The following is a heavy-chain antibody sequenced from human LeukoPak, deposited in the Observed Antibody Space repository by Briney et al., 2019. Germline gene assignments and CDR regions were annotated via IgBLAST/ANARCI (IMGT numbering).Heavy chain of an antibody. CDR2: ISGTGGST. CDR3: SKRSADY. V-gene: IGHV3-23*01. Sequence: GGSLRLSCAASGFTFSTFGMSWVRQAPGKGLEWVSTISGTGGSTYYADSVKGRFTISRDNSKNMLYLQMNSLRAEDTAVYYCSKRSADYWGQGTLVSVSS. J-gene: IGHJ4*02. CDR1: GFTFSTFG.